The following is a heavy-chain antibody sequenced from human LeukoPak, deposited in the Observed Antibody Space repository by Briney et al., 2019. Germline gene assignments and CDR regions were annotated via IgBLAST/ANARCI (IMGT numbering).Heavy chain of an antibody. V-gene: IGHV1-69*13. CDR1: GGTFSSYA. Sequence: SVKVSCKASGGTFSSYAISWVRQAPGQGLEWMGGIIPIFGTANYAQKFQGRVTITADESTSTAYMELSILRSEDTAVYYCASIPRYYYYYGMDVWGQGTTVTVSS. J-gene: IGHJ6*02. CDR3: ASIPRYYYYYGMDV. CDR2: IIPIFGTA.